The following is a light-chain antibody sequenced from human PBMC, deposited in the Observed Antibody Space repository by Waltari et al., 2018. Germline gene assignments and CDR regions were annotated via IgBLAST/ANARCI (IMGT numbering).Light chain of an antibody. CDR2: GNN. CDR3: QSYDRSLTGL. V-gene: IGLV1-40*01. J-gene: IGLJ3*02. Sequence: SVPTPPPPVAGAPGQGGPIPCTGGSSQLGAGFDVTWYQQLPGTAPKVPIYGNNIRPSGVPDRFSASRSGTSASLAITGVQSEDEADYYCQSYDRSLTGLFGGGTKLTVL. CDR1: SSQLGAGFD.